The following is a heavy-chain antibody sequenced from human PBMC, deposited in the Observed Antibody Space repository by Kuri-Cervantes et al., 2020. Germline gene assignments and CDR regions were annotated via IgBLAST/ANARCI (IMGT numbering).Heavy chain of an antibody. CDR1: GGSFSGYY. V-gene: IGHV4-34*01. Sequence: SETLSLTCAVYGGSFSGYYWSWIRQPPGKGLEWIGEINHSGSTNYNPSLKSRVTISVDTSKNQFSLKLNSVTASDTAIYYCATRTPDYGDFVAFDIWGQGTMVTVSS. CDR2: INHSGST. D-gene: IGHD4-17*01. J-gene: IGHJ3*02. CDR3: ATRTPDYGDFVAFDI.